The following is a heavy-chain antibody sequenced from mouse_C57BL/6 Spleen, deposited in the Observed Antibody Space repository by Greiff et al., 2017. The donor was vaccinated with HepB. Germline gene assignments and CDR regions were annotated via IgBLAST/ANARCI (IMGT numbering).Heavy chain of an antibody. CDR1: GFTFSDYY. D-gene: IGHD2-2*01. CDR2: INYDGSST. CDR3: ARAYGYDDAMDY. Sequence: EVKVEESEGGLVQPGSSMKLSCTASGFTFSDYYMAWVRQVPEKGLEWVANINYDGSSTYYLDSLKSRFIISRDNAKNILYLQMSSLKSEDTAKYYCARAYGYDDAMDYWGQGTSVTVSS. V-gene: IGHV5-16*01. J-gene: IGHJ4*01.